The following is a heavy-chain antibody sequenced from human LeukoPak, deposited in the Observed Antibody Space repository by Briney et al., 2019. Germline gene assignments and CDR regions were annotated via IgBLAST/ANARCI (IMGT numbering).Heavy chain of an antibody. CDR2: ISSSSSYI. J-gene: IGHJ4*02. V-gene: IGHV3-21*01. CDR1: GFTFSGYR. D-gene: IGHD6-13*01. CDR3: ASERPSSSWYDY. Sequence: GGSLRLSCAASGFTFSGYRMHWVRQAPGKGLEWISSISSSSSYIYYADSVKGRFTVSRDNAKNTLYLQMNSLRAEDTAVYFCASERPSSSWYDYWGQGTLVTVSS.